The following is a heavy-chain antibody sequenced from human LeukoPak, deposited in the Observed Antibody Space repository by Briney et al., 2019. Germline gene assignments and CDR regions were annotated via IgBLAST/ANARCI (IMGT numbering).Heavy chain of an antibody. CDR2: MNPNSGNT. J-gene: IGHJ5*02. CDR1: GYTFTSYD. V-gene: IGHV1-8*01. D-gene: IGHD2-15*01. CDR3: ARGVGYCSGGSCYYTTVYNWFDP. Sequence: ASVKVSCKASGYTFTSYDINWVRQATGQGLEWMGWMNPNSGNTGYAQKFQGRVTMTRNTSISTAYMELSSLRSEDTAVYYRARGVGYCSGGSCYYTTVYNWFDPWGQGTLVTVSS.